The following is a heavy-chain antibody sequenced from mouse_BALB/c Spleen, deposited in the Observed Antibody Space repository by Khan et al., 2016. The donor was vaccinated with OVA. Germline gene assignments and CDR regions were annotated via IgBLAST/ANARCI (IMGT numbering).Heavy chain of an antibody. CDR1: GYTFTTYW. CDR3: TKDRIDY. Sequence: VKLLESGAELAKPGASVKMSCKASGYTFTTYWMHWVNQRPGQGLEWIGYINPTSGYTDYTEKFKDRATLSADKSSSTAYMQLSSLTSEDSAVYYCTKDRIDYWGQGTTLTVSS. V-gene: IGHV1-7*01. CDR2: INPTSGYT. J-gene: IGHJ2*01.